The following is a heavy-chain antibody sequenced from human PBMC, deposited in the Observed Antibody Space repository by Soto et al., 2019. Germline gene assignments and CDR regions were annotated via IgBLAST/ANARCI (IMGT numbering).Heavy chain of an antibody. J-gene: IGHJ5*02. D-gene: IGHD6-25*01. Sequence: SVKVSCKASGGTFSSYAISWVRQAPGQGLEWMGGIIPIFGNTNYAQKFQGRVTITTDKSTSTAYMELRSLRSDDTAVYYCARGRAVNWFDPWGQGTLVTVSS. V-gene: IGHV1-69*05. CDR2: IIPIFGNT. CDR3: ARGRAVNWFDP. CDR1: GGTFSSYA.